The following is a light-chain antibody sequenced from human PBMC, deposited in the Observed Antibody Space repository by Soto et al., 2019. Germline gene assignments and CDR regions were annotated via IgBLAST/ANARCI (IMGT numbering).Light chain of an antibody. Sequence: EIVLTQSPATLSLSPGERATLSCRASQSVSSYLAWYQQKPGQAPRLLIYDASDRATGIPARFSGSGSGTDFPLTISSLGPEDFAVYSCQQRSNWPLTFGGGTKVEIK. V-gene: IGKV3-11*01. J-gene: IGKJ4*01. CDR2: DAS. CDR3: QQRSNWPLT. CDR1: QSVSSY.